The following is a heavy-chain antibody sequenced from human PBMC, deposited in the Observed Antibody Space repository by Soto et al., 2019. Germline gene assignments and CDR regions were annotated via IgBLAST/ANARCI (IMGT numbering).Heavy chain of an antibody. CDR1: GFTFSSYA. CDR2: ISGSGGST. D-gene: IGHD5-18*01. Sequence: GGSLRLSCAASGFTFSSYAMSWVRQAPGKGLEWVSAISGSGGSTYYADSVKGRFTISRDNSKNTLYLQMNSLRAEDTAVYYCAKDGYSYGTIYYYYGMDVWGQGTTVTVSS. CDR3: AKDGYSYGTIYYYYGMDV. J-gene: IGHJ6*02. V-gene: IGHV3-23*01.